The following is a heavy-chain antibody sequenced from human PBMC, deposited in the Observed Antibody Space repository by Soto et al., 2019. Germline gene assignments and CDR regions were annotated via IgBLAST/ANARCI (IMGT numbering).Heavy chain of an antibody. J-gene: IGHJ4*02. Sequence: QLQLQESGPGLVKPSETLSLSCTVSGGSISSTSYYWGWIRQSPGKGLEWIGSVYYSGSTYYNPSLKSRVTISVDTSKNQFSPTLSSVTAADTAVYHCARAYSSGWWIPFDYWGQGILVTVSS. CDR2: VYYSGST. CDR3: ARAYSSGWWIPFDY. D-gene: IGHD6-19*01. V-gene: IGHV4-39*01. CDR1: GGSISSTSYY.